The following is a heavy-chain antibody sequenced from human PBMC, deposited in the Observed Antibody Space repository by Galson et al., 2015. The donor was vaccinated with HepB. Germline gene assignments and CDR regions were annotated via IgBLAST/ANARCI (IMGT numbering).Heavy chain of an antibody. D-gene: IGHD3-22*01. CDR3: ARALYYVSSGYYSNDY. CDR1: GGTFSSYA. CDR2: IIPIFGTA. Sequence: SVKASCKASGGTFSSYAISWVRQAPGQGLEWMGGIIPIFGTANYAQKFQGRVTITADESTSTAYMELSSLRSEDTAVYYCARALYYVSSGYYSNDYWGQGTLVTVSS. V-gene: IGHV1-69*13. J-gene: IGHJ4*02.